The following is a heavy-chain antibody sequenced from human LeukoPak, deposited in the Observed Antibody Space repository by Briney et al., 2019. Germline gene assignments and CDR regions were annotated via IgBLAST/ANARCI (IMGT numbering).Heavy chain of an antibody. CDR3: AKDLYIAVAGTLGAFDI. CDR1: GFTFSSYA. D-gene: IGHD6-19*01. CDR2: ISGSGGST. J-gene: IGHJ3*02. Sequence: GGSLRLSCAASGFTFSSYAMSWVRQAPGKGLEWVSAISGSGGSTYYADSVKGRFTISRDNSKNTLYLQMNSLRAEDTAVYYCAKDLYIAVAGTLGAFDIWGRGTMVTVSS. V-gene: IGHV3-23*01.